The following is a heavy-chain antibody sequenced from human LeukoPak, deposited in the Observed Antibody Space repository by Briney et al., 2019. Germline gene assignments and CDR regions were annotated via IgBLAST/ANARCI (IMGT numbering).Heavy chain of an antibody. CDR1: GFTFSSYS. Sequence: GGSLRLSCAASGFTFSSYSMNWVRQAPGKGLEWVSYISSSSSTIYYADFVKGRLTIYRDTDKNSLYLPMNSLRDEDTAVYYCARDAVVVVAAILGDYYYYGMDVWGQGTTVTVSS. D-gene: IGHD2-15*01. J-gene: IGHJ6*02. CDR2: ISSSSSTI. CDR3: ARDAVVVVAAILGDYYYYGMDV. V-gene: IGHV3-48*02.